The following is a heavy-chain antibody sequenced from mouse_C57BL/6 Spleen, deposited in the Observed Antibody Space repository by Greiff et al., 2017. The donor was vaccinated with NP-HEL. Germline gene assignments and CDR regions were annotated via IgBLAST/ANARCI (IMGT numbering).Heavy chain of an antibody. CDR1: GFTFSSYA. V-gene: IGHV5-4*01. D-gene: IGHD2-3*01. Sequence: EVMLVESGGGLVKPGGSLKLSCAASGFTFSSYAMSWVRQTPEKRLEWVATISDGGSYTYYPDNVKGRFTISRDNAKNNLYLQMSHLKSEDTAMYYCARDGGWLPYYAMDYWGQGTSVTVSS. J-gene: IGHJ4*01. CDR2: ISDGGSYT. CDR3: ARDGGWLPYYAMDY.